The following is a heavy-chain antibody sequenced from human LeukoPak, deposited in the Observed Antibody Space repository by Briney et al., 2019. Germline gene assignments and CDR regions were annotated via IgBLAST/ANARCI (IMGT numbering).Heavy chain of an antibody. Sequence: SETLSLTCTVSGYSISSGYYWGWIRQPPGKGLEWIGSIYHSGSTYYNPSLKSRVTISVDTSKNQFSLKLSSVTAADTAVYYCARVPRVAANTWGAYCFDYWGQGTLVTVSS. J-gene: IGHJ4*02. CDR2: IYHSGST. V-gene: IGHV4-38-2*02. CDR1: GYSISSGYY. CDR3: ARVPRVAANTWGAYCFDY. D-gene: IGHD6-19*01.